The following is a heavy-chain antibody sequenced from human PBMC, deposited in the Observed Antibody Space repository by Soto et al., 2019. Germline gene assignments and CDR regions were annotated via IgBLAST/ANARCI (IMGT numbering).Heavy chain of an antibody. D-gene: IGHD1-1*01. V-gene: IGHV3-23*01. J-gene: IGHJ4*02. CDR3: AKTPNWNNLAHFDV. CDR1: GFTFSTYA. Sequence: EGQLLESGGGLVQPGGSLRLSCAASGFTFSTYAMTWVRQAPGKGLEWMSSTTGTGSTRNYADSVKGRFTISRDNSKNTLYRQMSMLRAEDTAVYYCAKTPNWNNLAHFDVWGQGALFTFSS. CDR2: TTGTGSTR.